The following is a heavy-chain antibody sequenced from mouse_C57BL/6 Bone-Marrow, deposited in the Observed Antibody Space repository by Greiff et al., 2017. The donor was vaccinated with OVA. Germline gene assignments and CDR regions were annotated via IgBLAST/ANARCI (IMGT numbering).Heavy chain of an antibody. V-gene: IGHV1-15*01. CDR3: TNLWLRRRYYAMDY. CDR1: GYTFTDYD. Sequence: VQLQQSGAELVRPGASVTLSCKASGYTFTDYDMHWVKQTPVHGLEWIGAIDPETGGTAYNQKFKGKAILTADKSSSTAYMELRSLTSEDSAVYYCTNLWLRRRYYAMDYWGQGTSVTVSS. J-gene: IGHJ4*01. D-gene: IGHD2-2*01. CDR2: IDPETGGT.